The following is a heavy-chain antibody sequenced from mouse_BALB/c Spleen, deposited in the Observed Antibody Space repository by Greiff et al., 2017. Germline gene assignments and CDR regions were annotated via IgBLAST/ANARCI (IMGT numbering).Heavy chain of an antibody. Sequence: EVQLVESGPGLVKPSQSLSLTCTVTGYSITSDYAWNWIRQFPGNKLEWMGYISYSGSTSYNPSLKSRISITRDTSKNQFFLQLNSVTTEDTATYYCAREPDAMDYWGQGTSVTVS. CDR2: ISYSGST. CDR1: GYSITSDYA. CDR3: AREPDAMDY. J-gene: IGHJ4*01. V-gene: IGHV3-2*02.